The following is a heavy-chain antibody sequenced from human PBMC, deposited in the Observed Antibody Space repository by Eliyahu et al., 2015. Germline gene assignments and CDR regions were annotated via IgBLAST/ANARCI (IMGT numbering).Heavy chain of an antibody. CDR3: ARLLSTTAAGIVDY. Sequence: QVQLVESGGGLVKPGGSLRLSCXASGFTFXXDYFMSWIRQAPAKGLEWISYIGTTSGFTAYADSVKGRFTISRDNAKNSLYLQLDNLRAEDTAVFYCARLLSTTAAGIVDYWGQGTLVTVSS. V-gene: IGHV3-11*06. CDR2: IGTTSGFT. CDR1: GFTFXXDYF. J-gene: IGHJ4*02. D-gene: IGHD6-13*01.